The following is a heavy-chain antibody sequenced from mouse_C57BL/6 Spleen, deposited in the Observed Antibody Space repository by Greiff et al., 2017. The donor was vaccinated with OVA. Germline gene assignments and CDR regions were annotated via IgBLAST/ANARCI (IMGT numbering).Heavy chain of an antibody. CDR1: GYTFTSYW. J-gene: IGHJ2*01. V-gene: IGHV1-69*01. D-gene: IGHD1-1*01. CDR3: ARRATVVEDFDY. CDR2: IDPSDSYT. Sequence: QVQLQQPGAELVMPGASVKLSCKASGYTFTSYWMHWVKQRPGQGLEWIGEIDPSDSYTNYNQKFKGKSTLTVDKSSSTAYMQLSSLTSEDSAVYYCARRATVVEDFDYWGQGTTLTVSS.